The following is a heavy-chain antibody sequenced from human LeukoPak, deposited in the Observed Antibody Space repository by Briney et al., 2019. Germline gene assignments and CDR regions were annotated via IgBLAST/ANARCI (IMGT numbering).Heavy chain of an antibody. Sequence: ASVKVSCKASGYTFTSYDINWVRQATGQGPEWMGWMNPNSGNTGYAQKFQGRVTMTRNTSISTAYMELSSLRSEDTAVYYCARGPPLGRYCSSTSCFYYYYYMDVWGKGTTVTISS. V-gene: IGHV1-8*01. D-gene: IGHD2-2*01. CDR2: MNPNSGNT. CDR3: ARGPPLGRYCSSTSCFYYYYYMDV. J-gene: IGHJ6*03. CDR1: GYTFTSYD.